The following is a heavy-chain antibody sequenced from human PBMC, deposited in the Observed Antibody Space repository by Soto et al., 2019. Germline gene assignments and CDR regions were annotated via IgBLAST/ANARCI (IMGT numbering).Heavy chain of an antibody. Sequence: GGSLRLSCAASGFTFSSYAMSWVRQAPGKGLEWVSAISGSGGSTYYADSVKGRFTISRDNSKNTLYLQMNSLRAEDTAVYYCAKDLASESSSEHIFHWFDPWGQGTLVTV. V-gene: IGHV3-23*01. J-gene: IGHJ5*02. CDR2: ISGSGGST. CDR1: GFTFSSYA. CDR3: AKDLASESSSEHIFHWFDP. D-gene: IGHD6-6*01.